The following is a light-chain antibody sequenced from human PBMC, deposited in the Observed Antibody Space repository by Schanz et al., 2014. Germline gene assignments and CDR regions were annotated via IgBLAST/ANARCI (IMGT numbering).Light chain of an antibody. J-gene: IGLJ2*01. CDR2: EGS. Sequence: QSALTQPASVSGSPGQSITISCTGTSSDVGSYNLVSWYQHHPGKAPKLMIFEGSKRPSGVSTRFSGSKSGNTASLTISGLQAEDEADYYCSSYAGSNNLVFGGGTKLTVL. V-gene: IGLV2-14*02. CDR3: SSYAGSNNLV. CDR1: SSDVGSYNL.